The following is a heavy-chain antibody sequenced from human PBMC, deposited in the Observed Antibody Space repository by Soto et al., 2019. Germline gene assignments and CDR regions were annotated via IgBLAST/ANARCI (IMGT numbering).Heavy chain of an antibody. J-gene: IGHJ3*02. Sequence: QVQLVQSGAEVKKPGASVKVSCKASGYTFTSYGISWVRQAPGQGREGMGWISAYNGNTNYAQKLQGRATMTTETAASTAYTELMSLRSAPTPVYYCKLGGIAARRTSHDAFDIWGQGTMVTVSS. D-gene: IGHD6-6*01. CDR1: GYTFTSYG. CDR2: ISAYNGNT. CDR3: KLGGIAARRTSHDAFDI. V-gene: IGHV1-18*04.